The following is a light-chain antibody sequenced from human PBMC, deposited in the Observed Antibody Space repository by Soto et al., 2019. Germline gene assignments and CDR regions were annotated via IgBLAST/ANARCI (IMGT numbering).Light chain of an antibody. CDR3: QQYNSYWT. V-gene: IGKV1-5*03. Sequence: DIQMTQCPSTLSASVGDRVTITCRASQSISSWLAWYQQKPGKAPKLLIYKASSLESGGPSRFSGSGSGTESTITISRLQPDDFAAYYCQQYNSYWTFGQGTKVESK. CDR2: KAS. CDR1: QSISSW. J-gene: IGKJ1*01.